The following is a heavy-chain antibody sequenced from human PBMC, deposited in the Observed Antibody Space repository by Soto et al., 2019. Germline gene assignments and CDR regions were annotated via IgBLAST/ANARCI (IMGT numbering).Heavy chain of an antibody. CDR2: MYNTGST. Sequence: SETLSLTCTVSGGSISGYYWSWIRQPPGKGLEWIGYMYNTGSTNYNPSLKSRVTISVDTSKNQFSLKLSSVTAADTAVYYCAREGSYKNYYYYGMDVWGQGTTVTVSS. V-gene: IGHV4-59*01. D-gene: IGHD2-15*01. J-gene: IGHJ6*02. CDR3: AREGSYKNYYYYGMDV. CDR1: GGSISGYY.